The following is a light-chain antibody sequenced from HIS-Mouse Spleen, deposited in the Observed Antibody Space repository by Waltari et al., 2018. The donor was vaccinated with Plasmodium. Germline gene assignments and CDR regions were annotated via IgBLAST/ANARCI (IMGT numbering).Light chain of an antibody. CDR2: GAS. J-gene: IGKJ3*01. CDR3: QQYNNWSFT. V-gene: IGKV3-15*01. CDR1: QGVSSN. Sequence: EIVMTQSPATLSVSPGERATLSCRASQGVSSNLAWYQQKPGQAPRPLIYGASTRATGIPARISGSGSGTEFTLTISSLQSEDFAVYYCQQYNNWSFTFGPGTKVDIK.